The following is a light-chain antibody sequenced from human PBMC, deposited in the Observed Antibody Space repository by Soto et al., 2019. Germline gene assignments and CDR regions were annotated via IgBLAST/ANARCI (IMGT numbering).Light chain of an antibody. CDR2: DVS. J-gene: IGLJ1*01. Sequence: QSALTQPASVSGSPGQSITISCTGTSSDVGGYNYVSWYQQHPGKAPKLMIYDVSNRPSGVSNRFSGSKSGNTASLTISGLQAVDEADHYCSSYTSSSTLEVFGTGTKLTVL. CDR1: SSDVGGYNY. V-gene: IGLV2-14*01. CDR3: SSYTSSSTLEV.